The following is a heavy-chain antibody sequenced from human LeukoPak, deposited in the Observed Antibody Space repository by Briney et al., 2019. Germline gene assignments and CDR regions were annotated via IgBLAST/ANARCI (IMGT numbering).Heavy chain of an antibody. V-gene: IGHV3-74*01. CDR1: GFTFSSYW. CDR3: AKDNVLRFLEWSPAGFDY. Sequence: GGSLRLSCAASGFTFSSYWMHWVRQAPGKGLVWVSRINSDGSSTSYADSVKGRFTISRDNAKNTLYLQMNSLRAEDTAVYYCAKDNVLRFLEWSPAGFDYWGQGTLVTVSS. J-gene: IGHJ4*02. CDR2: INSDGSST. D-gene: IGHD3-3*01.